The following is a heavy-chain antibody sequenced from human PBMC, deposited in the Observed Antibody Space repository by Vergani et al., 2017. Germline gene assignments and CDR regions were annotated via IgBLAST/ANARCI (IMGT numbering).Heavy chain of an antibody. D-gene: IGHD3-16*01. CDR1: GGTFSSYT. V-gene: IGHV1-69*08. J-gene: IGHJ3*02. CDR2: IIPILGIA. Sequence: QVQLVQSGAEVKKPGSSVKVSCKASGGTFSSYTISWVRQAPGQGLEWMGRIIPILGIANYAQKFQGRVTITADKSTSTAYMELSSLRSEDTAVYYCAKDVPGIGANAFDIWGQGTMVTVSS. CDR3: AKDVPGIGANAFDI.